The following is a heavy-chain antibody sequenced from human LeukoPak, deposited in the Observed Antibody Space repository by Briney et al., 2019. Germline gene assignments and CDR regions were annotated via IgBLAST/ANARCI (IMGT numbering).Heavy chain of an antibody. D-gene: IGHD2-8*01. CDR1: GFTFSDYY. V-gene: IGHV3-11*01. CDR3: ARGRQNGYFDY. CDR2: IGSSGSAI. Sequence: GGSLRLSCAASGFTFSDYYMSWIRQAPGKGLEWVSYIGSSGSAIYYADSVKGRFTISRDNAKNSLYLQMNSLRAEDTAVYYCARGRQNGYFDYWGQGTLVTVSS. J-gene: IGHJ4*02.